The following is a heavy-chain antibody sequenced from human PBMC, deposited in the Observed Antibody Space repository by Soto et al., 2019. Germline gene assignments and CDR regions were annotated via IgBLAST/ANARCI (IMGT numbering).Heavy chain of an antibody. CDR3: AKDYYDSSGYYPPALLVDY. Sequence: QVQLVQSGAEVKKPGASVKVSCKASGYTFTSYAMHWVRQAPGQRLEWMGWINAGNGNTKYSQKFQGRVTITRDTSASTAYMDLSSLRSEDTAVYYCAKDYYDSSGYYPPALLVDYWGQGTLVTVSS. D-gene: IGHD3-22*01. J-gene: IGHJ4*02. CDR2: INAGNGNT. V-gene: IGHV1-3*01. CDR1: GYTFTSYA.